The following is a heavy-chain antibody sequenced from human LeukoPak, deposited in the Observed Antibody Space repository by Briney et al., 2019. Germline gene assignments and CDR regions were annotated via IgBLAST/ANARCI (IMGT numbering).Heavy chain of an antibody. V-gene: IGHV4-34*01. Sequence: SETLSLTCAVYGGSFSGYYWSWIRQPPGKGLEWIGEINHSGGTNYNPSLTSRVTLSVDTSKNQFSLKLSSVNAADTAVFYCARRVWGSYRYTDFDYWGQGTLVTVSS. D-gene: IGHD3-16*02. CDR1: GGSFSGYY. CDR3: ARRVWGSYRYTDFDY. CDR2: INHSGGT. J-gene: IGHJ4*02.